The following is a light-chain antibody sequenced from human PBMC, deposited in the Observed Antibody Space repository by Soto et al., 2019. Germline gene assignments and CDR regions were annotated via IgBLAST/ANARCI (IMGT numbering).Light chain of an antibody. CDR1: QSISSY. Sequence: DIQMTQSPSSLSASVGDRVTITCRASQSISSYLNWYQQKPGKAPKLLIYAASSLQSGVPSRFSGSGSGTDFTLTISILQPEDFATYYCQQSYSNPPVTFGQGTKLEIK. CDR2: AAS. J-gene: IGKJ2*01. V-gene: IGKV1-39*01. CDR3: QQSYSNPPVT.